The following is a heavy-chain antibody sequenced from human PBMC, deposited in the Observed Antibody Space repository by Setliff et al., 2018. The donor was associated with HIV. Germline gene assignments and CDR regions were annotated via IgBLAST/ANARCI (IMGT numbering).Heavy chain of an antibody. Sequence: ASVKVSCKASGYTFTSYGISWVRQAPGQGLEWMGWISTYNGNTNYAQKLQGRVTMTTDTSTSTAYMELRSLRSDDTAVYYCARDRELAVAGTIDAFDIWGQGTMVTVSS. J-gene: IGHJ3*02. CDR2: ISTYNGNT. CDR1: GYTFTSYG. CDR3: ARDRELAVAGTIDAFDI. V-gene: IGHV1-18*01. D-gene: IGHD6-19*01.